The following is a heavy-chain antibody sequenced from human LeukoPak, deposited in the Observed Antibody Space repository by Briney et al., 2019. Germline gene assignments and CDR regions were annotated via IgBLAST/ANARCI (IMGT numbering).Heavy chain of an antibody. Sequence: SETLSLTCAVYGGSFSGYYWSWIRQPPGKGLEWIGEINHSGSTNYNPSLKSRVTISVDTSKNQFSLKLSSVTAADTAVYYCARLKKVSLIYYYDSSGLDYWGQGTLVTVSS. V-gene: IGHV4-34*01. CDR2: INHSGST. J-gene: IGHJ4*02. CDR1: GGSFSGYY. CDR3: ARLKKVSLIYYYDSSGLDY. D-gene: IGHD3-22*01.